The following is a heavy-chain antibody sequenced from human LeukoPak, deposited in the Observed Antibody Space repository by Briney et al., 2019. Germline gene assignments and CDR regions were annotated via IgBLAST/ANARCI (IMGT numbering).Heavy chain of an antibody. D-gene: IGHD2-15*01. CDR1: GFTFSNAW. Sequence: GGSLRLSCAASGFTFSNAWMSWVRQAPGKGLEWVGRIKSKTDGGTTDYAAPVKGRFTISRDDSKNTLYLQMNSLRAEDTAVYYCAGGLRIYRHAFDIWGQGTMVTVSS. CDR3: AGGLRIYRHAFDI. V-gene: IGHV3-15*01. CDR2: IKSKTDGGTT. J-gene: IGHJ3*02.